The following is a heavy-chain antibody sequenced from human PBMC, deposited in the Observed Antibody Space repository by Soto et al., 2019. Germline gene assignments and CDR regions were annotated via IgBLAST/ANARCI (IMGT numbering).Heavy chain of an antibody. V-gene: IGHV1-18*04. CDR3: ARDSYPLAYFFDY. Sequence: QVQLVQSGGEVKKPGASVKVSCKASGYTSINHGISWVRQAPGQGLEWMGWISGHNGKTNYAQKFQGRVTMTTDTSTSTAFMALRSLRSDDTAVYYCARDSYPLAYFFDYWGQGTLVSVSS. CDR1: GYTSINHG. CDR2: ISGHNGKT. J-gene: IGHJ4*02.